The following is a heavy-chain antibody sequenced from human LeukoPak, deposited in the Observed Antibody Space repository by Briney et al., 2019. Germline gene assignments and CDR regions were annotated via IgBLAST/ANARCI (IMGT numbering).Heavy chain of an antibody. CDR2: ITGSGGFT. CDR1: GFPFSTYA. V-gene: IGHV3-23*01. D-gene: IGHD5-12*01. Sequence: TGGSLRLSCAASGFPFSTYAMNWVRQAPGKGLEWVSVITGSGGFTQYADSVKGRFTISRDNSKNTLYLQMNSLRVEDTAVYFCARGGTEIYYYHYGMDVWGQGTTVTVSS. J-gene: IGHJ6*02. CDR3: ARGGTEIYYYHYGMDV.